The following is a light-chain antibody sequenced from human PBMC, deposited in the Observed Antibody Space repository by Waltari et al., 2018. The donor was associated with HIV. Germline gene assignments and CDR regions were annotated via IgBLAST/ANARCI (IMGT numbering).Light chain of an antibody. J-gene: IGLJ2*01. CDR1: NIGSNT. CDR3: QVWDSTTDHVI. Sequence: SYVVSQPPSESVAPGQTAVITCGGNNIGSNTVPWYQQKPGQAPVLVIYYDFDRPSGIPERLSGSSSGNTATLTIRRVEAGDEADYYCQVWDSTTDHVIFGGGTKLTVL. CDR2: YDF. V-gene: IGLV3-21*04.